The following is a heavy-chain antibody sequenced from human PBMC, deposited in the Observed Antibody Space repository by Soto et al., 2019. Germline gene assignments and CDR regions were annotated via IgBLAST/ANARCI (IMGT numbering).Heavy chain of an antibody. J-gene: IGHJ4*02. CDR2: IYYSGST. CDR1: WGYIGNVGYY. Sequence: PLVTLSLRCTVSWGYIGNVGYYRSWIRQPPGKGLEWIGYIYYSGSTYYNPSLKSRVTISVDTSKNQFSLKLSSVTAADTAVYYCARAHQPYYYDSSGQFDYWGKGTLVTV. CDR3: ARAHQPYYYDSSGQFDY. D-gene: IGHD3-22*01. V-gene: IGHV4-30-4*01.